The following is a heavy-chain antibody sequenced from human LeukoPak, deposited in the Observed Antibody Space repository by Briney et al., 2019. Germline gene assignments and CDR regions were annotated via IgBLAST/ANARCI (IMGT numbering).Heavy chain of an antibody. CDR3: ARGLCGGDCYDY. Sequence: GGSLRLSCAASGFTFSSYSMNWVRQAPGKGLEWVSSISSSSSYIYYADSVKGRFTISRDNAKNSLYLQMNSLRAEDTAVYYCARGLCGGDCYDYWGQGTLVTVSS. CDR2: ISSSSSYI. J-gene: IGHJ4*02. CDR1: GFTFSSYS. D-gene: IGHD2-21*01. V-gene: IGHV3-21*01.